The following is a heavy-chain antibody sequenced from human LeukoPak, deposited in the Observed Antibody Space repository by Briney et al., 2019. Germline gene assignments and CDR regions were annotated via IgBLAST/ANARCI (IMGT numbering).Heavy chain of an antibody. D-gene: IGHD3-16*01. Sequence: PGGSLRLSCAASGFTFSDAWMTWLRQAPGKGLEWVGRVKSKPDGGTTDYAAPVKGRFTISRDDSKNTLYLQMNSLKTEDTAVYFCTTFSGGYWGQGTLVTVSS. CDR1: GFTFSDAW. J-gene: IGHJ4*02. CDR3: TTFSGGY. CDR2: VKSKPDGGTT. V-gene: IGHV3-15*07.